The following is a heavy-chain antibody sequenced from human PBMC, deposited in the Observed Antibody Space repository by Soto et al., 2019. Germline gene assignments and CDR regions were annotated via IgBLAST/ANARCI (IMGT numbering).Heavy chain of an antibody. V-gene: IGHV4-59*01. J-gene: IGHJ4*02. CDR3: ARGRRMATTPFDY. CDR1: GGSISSFY. Sequence: SETLSLTCTVSGGSISSFYWSWIRQPPGKGLEWIGYISYSVSTNYNPSLKSRVTISVDTSKNQFSLKLSSVTAADTAVYFCARGRRMATTPFDYWGQGTLVTVFS. D-gene: IGHD5-12*01. CDR2: ISYSVST.